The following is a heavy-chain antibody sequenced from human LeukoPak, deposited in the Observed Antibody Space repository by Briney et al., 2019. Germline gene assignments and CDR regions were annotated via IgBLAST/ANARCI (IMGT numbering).Heavy chain of an antibody. CDR3: ARHRFYYYGSGSYRWFDP. J-gene: IGHJ5*02. D-gene: IGHD3-10*01. Sequence: SETLSLTCAVYGGSFSGYYWSWIRQPPGKGLEWIWEINHSGSTNYNPSLKSRVTISVDTSKNQFSLKLSSVTAADTAVYYCARHRFYYYGSGSYRWFDPWGQGTLVTVSS. CDR2: INHSGST. CDR1: GGSFSGYY. V-gene: IGHV4-34*01.